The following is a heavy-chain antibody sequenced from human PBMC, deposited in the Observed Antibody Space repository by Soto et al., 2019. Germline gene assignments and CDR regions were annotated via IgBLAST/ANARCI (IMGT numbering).Heavy chain of an antibody. Sequence: SLTSIVEGGCVSSGGYYWSWIRQHPGKGLEWIGYIYYSGSTYYNPSLKSRVTISVDTSKNQFSLKLSSVTAADTAEHYWASDTILRCGYYCDYWRQGTPVPVSS. CDR2: IYYSGST. CDR1: GGCVSSGGYY. D-gene: IGHD3-10*01. V-gene: IGHV4-31*03. CDR3: ASDTILRCGYYCDY. J-gene: IGHJ4*02.